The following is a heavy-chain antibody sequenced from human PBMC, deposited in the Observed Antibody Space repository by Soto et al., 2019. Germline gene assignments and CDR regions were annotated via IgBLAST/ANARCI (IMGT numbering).Heavy chain of an antibody. CDR3: ANSHFEILTGHFDS. V-gene: IGHV2-5*01. Sequence: SVPTLVKPAQTLTLTCTFCGFSLTNTAVTLGLMREAPGKALAWLPLVYWHDHKRYNPSLRNRITIARDTSKNRVVLTLDNVGTVDTATYSRANSHFEILTGHFDSWGRGTLVTVSS. J-gene: IGHJ5*01. CDR2: VYWHDHK. D-gene: IGHD3-9*01. CDR1: GFSLTNTAVT.